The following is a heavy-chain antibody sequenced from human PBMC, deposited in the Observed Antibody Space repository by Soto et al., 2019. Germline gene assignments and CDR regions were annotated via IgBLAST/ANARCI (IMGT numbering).Heavy chain of an antibody. D-gene: IGHD3-3*01. CDR3: ARDSDDFWSGYPIFDY. V-gene: IGHV1-18*04. Sequence: ASVRVACKASGCTFTSYGISWVRQAPGQGLEWMGWISAYNGNTNYAQKLQGRVTMTTDTSTSTAYMELRSLRSDDTAVYYCARDSDDFWSGYPIFDYWGQGTLVTVSS. CDR1: GCTFTSYG. CDR2: ISAYNGNT. J-gene: IGHJ4*02.